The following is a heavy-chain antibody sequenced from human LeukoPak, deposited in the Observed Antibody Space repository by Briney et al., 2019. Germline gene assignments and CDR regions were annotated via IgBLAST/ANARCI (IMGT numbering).Heavy chain of an antibody. CDR1: GYTFTSYG. V-gene: IGHV1-18*01. D-gene: IGHD6-6*01. CDR3: ATSQGGSSSRKGYYYYYMDV. CDR2: ISAYNGNT. Sequence: ASVKVSCKASGYTFTSYGISWVRQAPGQGLEWMGWISAYNGNTNYAQKLQGRVTMTTDTSTSTAYMELRSLRSDDTAVYYCATSQGGSSSRKGYYYYYMDVRGKGTTVTVSS. J-gene: IGHJ6*03.